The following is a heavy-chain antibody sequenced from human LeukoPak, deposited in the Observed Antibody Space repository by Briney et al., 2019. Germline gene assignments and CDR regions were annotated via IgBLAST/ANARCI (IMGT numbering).Heavy chain of an antibody. V-gene: IGHV4-59*11. D-gene: IGHD6-19*01. CDR2: ISYRGST. Sequence: SETLSLTCTVFGASISTHYWSWIRQSPGKGLEWIGYISYRGSTDYNPPLRSRVTLSVDTSTNQISLRLMSVTAADTAVYYCTRDGGVAVTPLDFDFWGQGTLVTVSS. J-gene: IGHJ4*02. CDR3: TRDGGVAVTPLDFDF. CDR1: GASISTHY.